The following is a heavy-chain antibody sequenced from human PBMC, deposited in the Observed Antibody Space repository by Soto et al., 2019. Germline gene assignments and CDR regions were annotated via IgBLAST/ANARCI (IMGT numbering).Heavy chain of an antibody. CDR1: GGSISSGDYY. Sequence: SETRSLTCTVSGGSISSGDYYWSWIRQPPGKGLEWIGYIYYSGSTYYNPSLKSRVTISVDTSKNQFSLKLSSVTAADTAVYYCARERSGAGWYYLDYWGQGTLVTVSS. D-gene: IGHD6-19*01. J-gene: IGHJ4*02. CDR3: ARERSGAGWYYLDY. V-gene: IGHV4-30-4*01. CDR2: IYYSGST.